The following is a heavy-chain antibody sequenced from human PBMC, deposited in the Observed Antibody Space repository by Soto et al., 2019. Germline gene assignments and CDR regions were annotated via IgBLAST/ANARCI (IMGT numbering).Heavy chain of an antibody. CDR2: MSAYSGDT. CDR1: GYTFTTYG. Sequence: QVQLVQSGGEVKKPGASVRVSCKASGYTFTTYGISWVRQAPGQGLEWMGWMSAYSGDTRYAQKFQGRVAMTRDTSTSTAYMELGSLRSDDTAVYYCVRKVENVRGMISFGYWGQGTLVTVSS. V-gene: IGHV1-18*04. CDR3: VRKVENVRGMISFGY. J-gene: IGHJ4*02. D-gene: IGHD3-3*01.